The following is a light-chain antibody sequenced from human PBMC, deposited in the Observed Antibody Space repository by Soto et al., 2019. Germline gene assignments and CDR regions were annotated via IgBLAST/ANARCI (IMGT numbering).Light chain of an antibody. J-gene: IGKJ1*01. CDR1: QSVNSR. V-gene: IGKV3-20*01. CDR3: QQYGSSGT. Sequence: EIVFAQAPVTLFLSPGERATLSCRASQSVNSRLAWYQHKPGQAPRLLIYGASNRATGIPDRFSGSGSGTDFTLTISRLEPEDFAVYYCQQYGSSGTFGQGTKVDIK. CDR2: GAS.